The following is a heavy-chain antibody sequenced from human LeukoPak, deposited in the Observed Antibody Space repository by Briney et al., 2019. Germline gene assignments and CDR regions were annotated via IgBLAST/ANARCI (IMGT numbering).Heavy chain of an antibody. J-gene: IGHJ4*02. CDR2: IKQDGSEK. V-gene: IGHV3-7*01. CDR3: ARQRGYGRYGPEGLDY. Sequence: PGGSLRLSCAASGFSFSSYWMSWVRQAPGKGLEWVANIKQDGSEKYYLDPVNGGSTISRDNAKNSQYLQMNSLRAEDTPGYYCARQRGYGRYGPEGLDYWGEGTLLTLSS. D-gene: IGHD5-12*01. CDR1: GFSFSSYW.